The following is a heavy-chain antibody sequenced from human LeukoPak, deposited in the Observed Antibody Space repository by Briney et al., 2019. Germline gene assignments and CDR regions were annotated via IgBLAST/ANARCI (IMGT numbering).Heavy chain of an antibody. CDR1: GFXFSSHW. J-gene: IGHJ3*02. CDR3: ARGGSPPEALGDAFDI. Sequence: GSLRLSCVSSGFXFSSHWMHWVRRASGKGVVLVSRVSSDGSSTMYADSVQGRFTISRDNAKNTLYLQMNSLRAGDTAVYFCARGGSPPEALGDAFDIWGQGTMVTVSS. D-gene: IGHD1-26*01. CDR2: VSSDGSST. V-gene: IGHV3-74*03.